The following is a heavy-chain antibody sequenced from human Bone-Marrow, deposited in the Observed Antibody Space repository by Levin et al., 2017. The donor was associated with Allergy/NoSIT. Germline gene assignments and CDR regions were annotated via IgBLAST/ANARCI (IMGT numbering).Heavy chain of an antibody. Sequence: GESLKISCAASGFTFSNAWMNWVRQAPGKGLEWVGRIKSKTDGGTTDYAAPVKGRFTISRDDSKNTLYLQMNSLKTEDTAVYYCTTDRGYCSGGSCYLAYYFDYWGQGTLVTVSS. CDR2: IKSKTDGGTT. D-gene: IGHD2-15*01. J-gene: IGHJ4*02. CDR1: GFTFSNAW. CDR3: TTDRGYCSGGSCYLAYYFDY. V-gene: IGHV3-15*07.